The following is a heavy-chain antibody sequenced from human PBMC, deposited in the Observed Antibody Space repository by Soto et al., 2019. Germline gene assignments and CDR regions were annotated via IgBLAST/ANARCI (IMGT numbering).Heavy chain of an antibody. D-gene: IGHD3-16*02. V-gene: IGHV1-18*01. CDR3: ARVSEYIWGSYRHEDDLDY. CDR2: ISAYNGNT. J-gene: IGHJ4*02. Sequence: QVQLVQSGAEVKKPGASVKVSCKASGYTFTSYGISWVRQAPGQGLEWMGWISAYNGNTNYAQKLQGRVTMTTDTSTSTAYMELRSLRSDDTAVYYCARVSEYIWGSYRHEDDLDYWGQGTLVTVSS. CDR1: GYTFTSYG.